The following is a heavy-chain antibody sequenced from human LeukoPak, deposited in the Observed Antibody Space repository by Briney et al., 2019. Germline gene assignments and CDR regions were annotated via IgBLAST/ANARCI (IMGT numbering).Heavy chain of an antibody. J-gene: IGHJ4*02. V-gene: IGHV5-51*01. Sequence: GESLKISCKGSGYSFTSYWIGGVRKMPGKGLEWLGIIYPGDSDTRYSPSFQGQVTISADKSISTAYLQWSSLKASDTAMYYCARYLADPYGRYFDYWGQGTLVTVSS. CDR2: IYPGDSDT. CDR1: GYSFTSYW. CDR3: ARYLADPYGRYFDY. D-gene: IGHD4-17*01.